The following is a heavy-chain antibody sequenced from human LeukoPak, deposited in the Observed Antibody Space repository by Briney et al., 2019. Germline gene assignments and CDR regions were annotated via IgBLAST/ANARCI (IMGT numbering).Heavy chain of an antibody. Sequence: GGSLRLSCAASGFTVSSNYMSWVRQAPGKGLEWVSVIYSGGGTYYADSVQGRFTISRDNSKNTLYLQMNSLRAEDTAVYYCARDRLYSSSSEDYWGQGILVTVSS. J-gene: IGHJ4*02. V-gene: IGHV3-53*01. CDR1: GFTVSSNY. D-gene: IGHD6-6*01. CDR2: IYSGGGT. CDR3: ARDRLYSSSSEDY.